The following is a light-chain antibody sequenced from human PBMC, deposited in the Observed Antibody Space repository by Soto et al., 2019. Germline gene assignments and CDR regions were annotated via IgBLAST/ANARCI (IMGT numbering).Light chain of an antibody. Sequence: IVITQSPAPLSLPPVAIAALSFRASHSVSRTYLAWYQHKPGQAPRLLISDASNRATGIPARFSGSGSETDFTLTISSLEPEDSAVYYCQQRSNWPSLTFGGGTKVDIK. V-gene: IGKV3-11*01. CDR1: HSVSRTY. CDR3: QQRSNWPSLT. CDR2: DAS. J-gene: IGKJ4*01.